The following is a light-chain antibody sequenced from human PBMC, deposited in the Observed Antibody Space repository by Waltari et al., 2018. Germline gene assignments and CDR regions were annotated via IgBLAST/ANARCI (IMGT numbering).Light chain of an antibody. CDR1: QSIGNY. CDR2: MAS. V-gene: IGKV1-5*03. CDR3: QHFNSYPFI. Sequence: DIQMTQSPYTLSASVGDRVTIPCRASQSIGNYLAWYQQKPGKAPKLLIFMASTLQREVPSRFSGSGSGTEFALTISGLQADDFATYFCQHFNSYPFIFGRGTKLEIK. J-gene: IGKJ2*01.